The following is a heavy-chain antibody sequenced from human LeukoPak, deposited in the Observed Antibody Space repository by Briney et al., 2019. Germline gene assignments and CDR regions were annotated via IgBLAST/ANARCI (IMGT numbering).Heavy chain of an antibody. V-gene: IGHV4-38-2*02. J-gene: IGHJ3*02. CDR2: IYHSGST. CDR1: GYSISSGYY. Sequence: SETLSLTCTVSGYSISSGYYWGWIRQPPGKGPEWIGSIYHSGSTYYNPSLKSRVTISVDTSKNQFSLKLSSVTAADTAVYYCARPFYAFDIWGQGTMVTVSS. CDR3: ARPFYAFDI.